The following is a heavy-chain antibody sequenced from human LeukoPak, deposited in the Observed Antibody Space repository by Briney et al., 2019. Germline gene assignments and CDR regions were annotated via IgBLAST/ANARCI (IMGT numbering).Heavy chain of an antibody. CDR1: GGTFATYG. V-gene: IGHV3-30*02. CDR3: AKVLPLTFYYMDV. CDR2: VRYDGIDK. Sequence: GSLRLSCAASGGTFATYGVHWVRQAPGKGLEWVAFVRYDGIDKYYGDSVKGRFTISRDNSKNTLYLQMNGLRVEDTAVYFCAKVLPLTFYYMDVWGQGTTVTVS. J-gene: IGHJ6*03.